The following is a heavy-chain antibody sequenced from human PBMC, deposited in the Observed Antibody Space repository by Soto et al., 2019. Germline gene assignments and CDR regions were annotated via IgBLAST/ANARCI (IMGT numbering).Heavy chain of an antibody. Sequence: QVQLVQSGSELMQPGASVKVSCKGSGYSFTRYSRNWVLQAPGQGLEWMGWINHNTGNPTYAQGLTGRFVFSLDTSVSTVYLQLSSLKADDAAVYYCARERASGSFDYWGQGTLFSVSS. J-gene: IGHJ4*02. CDR2: INHNTGNP. CDR1: GYSFTRYS. D-gene: IGHD1-26*01. V-gene: IGHV7-4-1*01. CDR3: ARERASGSFDY.